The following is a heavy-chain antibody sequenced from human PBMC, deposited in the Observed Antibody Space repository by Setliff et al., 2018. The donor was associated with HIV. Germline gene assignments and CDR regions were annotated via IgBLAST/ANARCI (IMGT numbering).Heavy chain of an antibody. Sequence: PSETLSLTCAVYGGSFSGYYWSWIRQPPGKGLEWIGEINHSGSTNYNPSLKSRVTMSVDTSKNQLSLNLTSVTAADTAVYYCARVEAKVRGATYAMDVWGQGTTVTSP. CDR2: INHSGST. V-gene: IGHV4-34*01. J-gene: IGHJ6*02. CDR1: GGSFSGYY. D-gene: IGHD3-10*01. CDR3: ARVEAKVRGATYAMDV.